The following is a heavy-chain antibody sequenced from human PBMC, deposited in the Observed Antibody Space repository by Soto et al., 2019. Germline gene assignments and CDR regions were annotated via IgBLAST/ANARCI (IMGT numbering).Heavy chain of an antibody. D-gene: IGHD5-18*01. J-gene: IGHJ4*02. V-gene: IGHV1-69*01. CDR3: ASSMGGYSYGSNDY. Sequence: QVQLVQSGAEVKKPGSSVKVSCKASGGTFSSYAISWVRQAPGQGLEWMGGIIPIFGTANYAQKFQGRVTITAYESTSTAYMELSSLRSEYTAVYYCASSMGGYSYGSNDYWGQGTLVTVSS. CDR2: IIPIFGTA. CDR1: GGTFSSYA.